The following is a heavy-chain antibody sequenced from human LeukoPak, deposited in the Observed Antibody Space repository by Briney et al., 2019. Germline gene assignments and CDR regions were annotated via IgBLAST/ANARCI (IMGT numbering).Heavy chain of an antibody. D-gene: IGHD6-25*01. CDR2: IGTSSTTI. CDR1: GFTFSSYT. CDR3: ARFAVGGSYYYYMDV. V-gene: IGHV3-48*01. Sequence: GGSLRLSCAASGFTFSSYTMNWVRQPPGKGLEWVSNIGTSSTTIYYADSVKGRFTISRDNAKSSLYLQMNSLRADDTAVYYCARFAVGGSYYYYMDVWGKGTTVTVSS. J-gene: IGHJ6*03.